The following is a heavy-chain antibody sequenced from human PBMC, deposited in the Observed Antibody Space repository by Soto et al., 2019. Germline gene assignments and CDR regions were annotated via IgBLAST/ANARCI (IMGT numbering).Heavy chain of an antibody. CDR3: ARGVHYDSSGYYYFY. CDR2: IIPLFGTA. J-gene: IGHJ4*02. D-gene: IGHD3-22*01. V-gene: IGHV1-69*13. CDR1: GGTFSSYA. Sequence: PGKVSCKASGGTFSSYAISWVRQAPGQGLEWMGGIIPLFGTAKYAQNFQGRITITADESTNTAYMELRSLRSQDTAVYYCARGVHYDSSGYYYFYWGQGTLVTVSS.